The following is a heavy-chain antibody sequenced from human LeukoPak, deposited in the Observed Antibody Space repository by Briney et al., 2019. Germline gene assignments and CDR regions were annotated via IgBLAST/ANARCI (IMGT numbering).Heavy chain of an antibody. CDR3: ARVFGFGVVTPYFDY. D-gene: IGHD3-3*01. CDR1: GYSVSSDCY. V-gene: IGHV4-38-2*01. Sequence: SETLSLTCAVSGYSVSSDCYWGWIRQSPGTGLQWIASIHHRGTTHYNPSLRSRFTISLDTSKKQFSLKVNFVTAADTAVYYCARVFGFGVVTPYFDYWGQGTLVTLSS. J-gene: IGHJ4*02. CDR2: IHHRGTT.